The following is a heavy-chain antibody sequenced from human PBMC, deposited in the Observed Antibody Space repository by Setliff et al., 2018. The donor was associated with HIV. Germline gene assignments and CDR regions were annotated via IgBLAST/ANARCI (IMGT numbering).Heavy chain of an antibody. V-gene: IGHV4-4*02. J-gene: IGHJ4*02. Sequence: SETLSLTCAVSGGSISSTNWWSWVRQPPGKGLEWIGEIYHSGTTYYNPSLKSRVTISVDTSKNQFSLKLSSVTAADTAVYYCGRLSDTAMASFDSWGQGTLVTVSS. CDR2: IYHSGTT. D-gene: IGHD5-18*01. CDR3: GRLSDTAMASFDS. CDR1: GGSISSTNW.